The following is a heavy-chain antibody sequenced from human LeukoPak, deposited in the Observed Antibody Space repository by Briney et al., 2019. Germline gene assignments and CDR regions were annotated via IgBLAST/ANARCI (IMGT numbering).Heavy chain of an antibody. CDR1: VFTFSRYS. V-gene: IGHV3-21*01. Sequence: PGGSLRLSRAASVFTFSRYSVNWVPEAPGKGLEGGSAISSSSSYIYYADSVRGRFTFSRDNAKNSLYLQMNSLRAEDTAVYYCARSLTFTTLDYYMDVWGKGTTVTVSS. J-gene: IGHJ6*03. CDR3: ARSLTFTTLDYYMDV. D-gene: IGHD3-22*01. CDR2: ISSSSSYI.